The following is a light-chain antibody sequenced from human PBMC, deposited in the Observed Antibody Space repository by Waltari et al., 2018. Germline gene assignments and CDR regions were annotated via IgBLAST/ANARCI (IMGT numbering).Light chain of an antibody. CDR2: DAS. Sequence: EIVLTPSPATLSLSPGERATLSCRPSQSVSSYLAWYQQKPGQAPRLLIYDASNRATCIPARFSGSGSGTDFTLTISSLEAEDSAVYYCQQRSNWPPLNFGGGTKVEIK. V-gene: IGKV3-11*01. CDR1: QSVSSY. J-gene: IGKJ4*01. CDR3: QQRSNWPPLN.